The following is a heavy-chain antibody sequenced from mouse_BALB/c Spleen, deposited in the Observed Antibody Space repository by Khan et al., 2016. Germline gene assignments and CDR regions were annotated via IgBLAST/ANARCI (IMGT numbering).Heavy chain of an antibody. Sequence: VQLKESGPSLVKPSQTLSLTCSVTGDSITSGYWNWIRKFSGNKLEYLGYISYSGSTYYNPSLKNRVSITRDTSKNQFYLQLNSVTTEDTATYYCATGYDFDWDYYAMDYWGQGTSVTVSS. CDR1: GDSITSGY. CDR2: ISYSGST. D-gene: IGHD2-4*01. CDR3: ATGYDFDWDYYAMDY. J-gene: IGHJ4*01. V-gene: IGHV3-8*02.